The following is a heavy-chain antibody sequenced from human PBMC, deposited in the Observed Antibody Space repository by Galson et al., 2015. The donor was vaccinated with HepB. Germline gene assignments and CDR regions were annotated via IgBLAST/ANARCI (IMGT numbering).Heavy chain of an antibody. J-gene: IGHJ4*02. V-gene: IGHV4-39*01. CDR3: ARLVKDDS. CDR2: IYYSGDT. CDR1: GGSVSSGTYY. D-gene: IGHD3-10*01. Sequence: ETLSLTCSVSGGSVSSGTYYWGWMRQPPGKGLEWIGTIYYSGDTYYNPSLNSRVTISVDTSTNQFTLKLTSVTAADTAVYYCARLVKDDSWGQGTLVTVSS.